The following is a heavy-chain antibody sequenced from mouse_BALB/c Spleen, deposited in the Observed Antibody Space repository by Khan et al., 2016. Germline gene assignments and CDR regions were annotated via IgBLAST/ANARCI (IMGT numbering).Heavy chain of an antibody. CDR3: TTYNGYYFDY. CDR1: GDSITSGY. V-gene: IGHV3-8*02. J-gene: IGHJ2*01. D-gene: IGHD6-1*01. Sequence: EVKLEESGPSLVKPSQTLSLTCSVTGDSITSGYWNWIRKFPGNKLEYMGYISYSGSNHYNPPLTSRISTTRDTTTNQHYLQLNTATTDDTATYYCTTYNGYYFDYWGQGTTLTVSS. CDR2: ISYSGSN.